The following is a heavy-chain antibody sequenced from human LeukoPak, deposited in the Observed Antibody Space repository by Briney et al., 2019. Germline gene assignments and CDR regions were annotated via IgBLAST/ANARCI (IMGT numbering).Heavy chain of an antibody. D-gene: IGHD2-21*02. V-gene: IGHV3-66*01. Sequence: GGSLRLSCAASGFTVSSNYMSWVRQAPGKGLEWVSVIYSGGSTYYADSVKGRFTISRDNSKNTLYLQMNSLRAEDTAVYYCARVDGGAYCGGDCYSWGQGTLATVSS. CDR2: IYSGGST. CDR1: GFTVSSNY. J-gene: IGHJ4*02. CDR3: ARVDGGAYCGGDCYS.